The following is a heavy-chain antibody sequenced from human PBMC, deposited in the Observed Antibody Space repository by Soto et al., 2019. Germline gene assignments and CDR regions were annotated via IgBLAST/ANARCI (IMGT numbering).Heavy chain of an antibody. D-gene: IGHD3-10*01. V-gene: IGHV1-69*01. CDR3: ARGGTYYYGSGSYYRRLFLDY. Sequence: QVQLVQSGAEVKKPGSSVKVSCKASGGTFSSYAISWVRQAPGQGLEWMGGIIPIFGTANYAQKFQGRVTITADESTSTAYMELSSLRSEDTAVYYCARGGTYYYGSGSYYRRLFLDYWGQGTLVTVSS. J-gene: IGHJ4*02. CDR1: GGTFSSYA. CDR2: IIPIFGTA.